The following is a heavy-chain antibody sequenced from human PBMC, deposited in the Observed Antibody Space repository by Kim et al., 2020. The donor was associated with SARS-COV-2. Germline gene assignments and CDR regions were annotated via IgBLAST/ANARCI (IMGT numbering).Heavy chain of an antibody. CDR3: ARDGWGLDY. V-gene: IGHV4-4*02. Sequence: GSTNYNPSLKSRVTISVDKSKNQFSLKLSSVTAADTAVYYCARDGWGLDYWGQGTLVTVSS. CDR2: GST. J-gene: IGHJ4*02. D-gene: IGHD1-26*01.